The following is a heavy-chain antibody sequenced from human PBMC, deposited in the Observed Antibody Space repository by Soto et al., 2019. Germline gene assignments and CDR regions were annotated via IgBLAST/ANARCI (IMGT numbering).Heavy chain of an antibody. V-gene: IGHV3-33*01. CDR1: GLTFSSYG. Sequence: GGSLRLSCAASGLTFSSYGMHWVRQAPGKGLEWVAVIWYDGSNKYYADSVKGRFTISRDNSKNTLYLQMNSLRAEDTAVYYCARDLNYYYYSGMDVWGQGTTVTVSS. CDR3: ARDLNYYYYSGMDV. J-gene: IGHJ6*02. CDR2: IWYDGSNK.